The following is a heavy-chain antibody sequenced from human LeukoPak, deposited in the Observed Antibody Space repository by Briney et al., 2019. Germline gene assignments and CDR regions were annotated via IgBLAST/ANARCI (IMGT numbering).Heavy chain of an antibody. CDR2: IYYSGST. CDR1: GVSISSYY. CDR3: ARVDSSSWYFDY. V-gene: IGHV4-59*01. J-gene: IGHJ4*02. D-gene: IGHD6-13*01. Sequence: PSETLSLTCTVSGVSISSYYWSWLRQPPGKGLEWIGYIYYSGSTNYNPSLKSRVTISMDTSKNQFSLKLSSVTAADTAVYYGARVDSSSWYFDYWGQGTLVTVSS.